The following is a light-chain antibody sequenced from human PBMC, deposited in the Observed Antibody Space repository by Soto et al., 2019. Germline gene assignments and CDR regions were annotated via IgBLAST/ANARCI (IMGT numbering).Light chain of an antibody. CDR2: DAS. Sequence: EIVLTQSPDTLSLSPGERATLSCRASQSVRAYLAWYQQKPGQAPRLLIYDASNRATGIPARFSGSGSGTDLTLTISSLEPEDFAVYYCQQRSSWPLTFGGGTKVDIK. CDR3: QQRSSWPLT. J-gene: IGKJ4*01. V-gene: IGKV3-11*01. CDR1: QSVRAY.